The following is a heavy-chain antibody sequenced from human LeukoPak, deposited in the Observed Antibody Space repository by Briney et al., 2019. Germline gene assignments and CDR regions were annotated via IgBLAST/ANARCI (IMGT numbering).Heavy chain of an antibody. Sequence: GGSLRLSCAASGFTLSRYSMNWVRQAPGKGLEWVSYISSSSSTKYYADSVKGRFTISRDNSKNTLYLQMNSLRAEDTAVYYCAKDRDYGDYLDYWSQGTLVTVSS. V-gene: IGHV3-48*01. J-gene: IGHJ4*02. CDR2: ISSSSSTK. D-gene: IGHD4-17*01. CDR1: GFTLSRYS. CDR3: AKDRDYGDYLDY.